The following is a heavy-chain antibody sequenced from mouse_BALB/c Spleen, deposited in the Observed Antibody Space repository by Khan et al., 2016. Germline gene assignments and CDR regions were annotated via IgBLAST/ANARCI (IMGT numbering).Heavy chain of an antibody. CDR2: INPSTGYT. V-gene: IGHV1-7*01. CDR1: GYTFTSYW. J-gene: IGHJ4*01. CDR3: ASYDGYYYAMDY. D-gene: IGHD2-3*01. Sequence: QVRLQQSGAELAKPGDSVKMSCTASGYTFTSYWMHWVKQRPGQGLEWIGYINPSTGYTEYNQKFKDQATLTADKSSSTAYMQLSSLTSEDSAVYYCASYDGYYYAMDYWGQGTSVTVSS.